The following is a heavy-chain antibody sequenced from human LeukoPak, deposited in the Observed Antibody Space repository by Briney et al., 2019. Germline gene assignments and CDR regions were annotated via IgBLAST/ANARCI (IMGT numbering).Heavy chain of an antibody. D-gene: IGHD2-2*01. V-gene: IGHV1-69*13. CDR2: VIPIFGTA. CDR1: GGTFSSYA. J-gene: IGHJ6*03. Sequence: SVKVSCKASGGTFSSYAISWVRQAPGQGLVWMGGVIPIFGTANYAQKFQGRVTITADESTSTAYMELSSLRSEDTAVYYCARGGGVPAATSPYYYYYMDVWGKGTTVSVSS. CDR3: ARGGGVPAATSPYYYYYMDV.